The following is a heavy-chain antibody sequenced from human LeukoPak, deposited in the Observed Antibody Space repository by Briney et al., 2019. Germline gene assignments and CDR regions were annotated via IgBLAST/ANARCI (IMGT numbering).Heavy chain of an antibody. CDR2: IYSGGST. Sequence: GGSLRLSCAASGFTVSSNYMSWVRQAPGKGLGWVSVIYSGGSTYYADSVKGRFTISRDNSKNTLYLQMNSLRAEDTAVYYCARGVEISWYWIGWYFDLWGRGTLVTVSS. V-gene: IGHV3-66*01. J-gene: IGHJ2*01. CDR1: GFTVSSNY. D-gene: IGHD6-13*01. CDR3: ARGVEISWYWIGWYFDL.